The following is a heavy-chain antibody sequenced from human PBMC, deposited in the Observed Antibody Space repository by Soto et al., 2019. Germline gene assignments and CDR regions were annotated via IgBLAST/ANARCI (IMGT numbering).Heavy chain of an antibody. V-gene: IGHV4-39*01. J-gene: IGHJ4*02. D-gene: IGHD6-19*01. CDR2: IYDRGST. CDR1: GGSIGSSSYY. CDR3: ARHGYTSGRTYFDY. Sequence: SETLSLTCTVSGGSIGSSSYYWAWILQPPGKGLEWIGSIYDRGSTYSNPSLKSRLTTSLDTSKNQFSLKLTSVTAADTAVYYCARHGYTSGRTYFDYWGQGTLVTVSS.